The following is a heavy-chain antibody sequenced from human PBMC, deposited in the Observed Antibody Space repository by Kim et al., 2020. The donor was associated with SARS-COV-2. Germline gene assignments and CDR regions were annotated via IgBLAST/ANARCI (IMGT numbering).Heavy chain of an antibody. Sequence: VGSLRLSCAASGFTFSSYAMSWVRQAPGKGLEWVSAISGSGDSTYYADSVKGRFTISRDNSKNTLYLQMNSLRAEDTAVYYCAKDRGGGPWFDPWGQGTLVTVSS. D-gene: IGHD2-15*01. J-gene: IGHJ5*02. CDR1: GFTFSSYA. CDR2: ISGSGDST. CDR3: AKDRGGGPWFDP. V-gene: IGHV3-23*01.